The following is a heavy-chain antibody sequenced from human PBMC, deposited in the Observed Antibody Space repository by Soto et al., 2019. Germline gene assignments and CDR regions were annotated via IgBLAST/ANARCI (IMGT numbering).Heavy chain of an antibody. J-gene: IGHJ5*02. CDR1: GFSLRTYG. D-gene: IGHD6-19*01. CDR3: ARQVVTAVAGSVNWFDP. Sequence: GGSLRLSCVASGFSLRTYGMHWLRRAPGKGLAWVSFIWYDGTKKFYANSVKGRSTISKDNSNNILYLQMSGLRAEDTAVYYCARQVVTAVAGSVNWFDPWAQGTLVTVSS. V-gene: IGHV3-33*01. CDR2: IWYDGTKK.